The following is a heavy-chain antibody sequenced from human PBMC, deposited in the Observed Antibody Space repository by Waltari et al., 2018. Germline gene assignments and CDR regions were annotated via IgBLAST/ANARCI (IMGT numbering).Heavy chain of an antibody. J-gene: IGHJ4*02. CDR2: IYYNGGT. Sequence: QVQLQESGPGLAKPSQTLSLTCTVSGGSVSSGGYYWSWLRQHPGKGLEWIGYIYYNGGTYYNPSRKSRVTISEGTSKNQFSLKLTSVTAADTAVYYCARGGAAAGNFNYWGQGTLVTVSS. CDR3: ARGGAAAGNFNY. D-gene: IGHD6-13*01. CDR1: GGSVSSGGYY. V-gene: IGHV4-31*03.